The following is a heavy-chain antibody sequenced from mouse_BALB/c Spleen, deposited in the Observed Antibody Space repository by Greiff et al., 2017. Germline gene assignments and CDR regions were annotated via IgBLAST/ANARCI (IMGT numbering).Heavy chain of an antibody. Sequence: QVQLQQSGPGLVAPSQSLSITCTVSGFSLTGYGVNWVRQPPGKGLEWLGMIWGDGSTDYNSALKSRLSISKDNSKSQVFLKMNSLQTDDTARYYCARTYYRYDGRYFDVWGAGTTVTVSS. CDR2: IWGDGST. J-gene: IGHJ1*01. CDR1: GFSLTGYG. D-gene: IGHD2-14*01. V-gene: IGHV2-6-7*01. CDR3: ARTYYRYDGRYFDV.